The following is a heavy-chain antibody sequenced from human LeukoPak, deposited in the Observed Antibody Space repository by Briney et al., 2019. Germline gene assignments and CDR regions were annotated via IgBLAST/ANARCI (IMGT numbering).Heavy chain of an antibody. J-gene: IGHJ3*02. V-gene: IGHV4-59*01. CDR3: ARDGGYGSGAFDI. CDR1: GGSISSYY. Sequence: SETLSLTCTVSGGSISSYYWSWIRQPPGKGLEWIGYIYYSGSTNYNPSLKSRVTISVDTSKNQFSLKLSSVTAVDTAVYYCARDGGYGSGAFDIWGQGTMVTVSS. CDR2: IYYSGST. D-gene: IGHD3-10*01.